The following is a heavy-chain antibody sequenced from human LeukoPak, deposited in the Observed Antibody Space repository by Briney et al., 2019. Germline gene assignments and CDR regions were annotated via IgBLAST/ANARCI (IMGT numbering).Heavy chain of an antibody. CDR2: LYSDDTT. CDR1: GFIVNSNY. V-gene: IGHV3-53*01. J-gene: IGHJ4*02. D-gene: IGHD3-22*01. CDR3: AKEGDNSGYPRGRLDY. Sequence: GGSLRLSCAASGFIVNSNYMNWVRQAPGKGLEWVSVLYSDDTTYYADSVKGRFTISRDSSKNTVYLQMNSLRAEDTAVYFCAKEGDNSGYPRGRLDYWGQGALVTVSS.